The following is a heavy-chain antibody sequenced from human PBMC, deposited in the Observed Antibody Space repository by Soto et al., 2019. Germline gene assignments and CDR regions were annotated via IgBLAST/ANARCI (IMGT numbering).Heavy chain of an antibody. CDR3: AKRRVAVVGDYNYYGMDV. CDR2: ISGSGGGT. V-gene: IGHV3-23*01. CDR1: GFTFSTYA. Sequence: EVQLLESGGGLIQPGGSLRLSCAASGFTFSTYAMSWVRQAPGKRLEWVSVISGSGGGTYYADSVKGRFTISRDNSKNTLYLQMNSLRAEDTAVYYCAKRRVAVVGDYNYYGMDVWGQGTTVTVSS. D-gene: IGHD2-15*01. J-gene: IGHJ6*02.